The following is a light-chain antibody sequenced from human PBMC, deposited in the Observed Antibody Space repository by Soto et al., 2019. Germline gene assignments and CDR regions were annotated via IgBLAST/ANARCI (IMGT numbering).Light chain of an antibody. J-gene: IGKJ3*01. CDR2: DAS. CDR1: QSVSSY. CDR3: KQRSNGTVT. V-gene: IGKV3-11*01. Sequence: ELVLKQSPATLSLSTGERATISSMAIQSVSSYLAWYQQKPAQAPRLLIYDASNTATGIPARFSGIGYGTDFTLTISRLAPEDCAVYYCKQRSNGTVTFGPGTKVDIK.